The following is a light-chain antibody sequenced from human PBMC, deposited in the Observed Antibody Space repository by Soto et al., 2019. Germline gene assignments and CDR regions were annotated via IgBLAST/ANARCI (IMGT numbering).Light chain of an antibody. Sequence: EIVLTQSPGTLSLSPGERATLSCRASQSVSSSYLAWYQQKPGQAPRLLIYGASSRATGIPDRFSGSGSGTDFTLTISRLEPEDFAVYYCQQYGSSFTFGQGTHWRL. V-gene: IGKV3-20*01. CDR3: QQYGSSFT. J-gene: IGKJ5*01. CDR2: GAS. CDR1: QSVSSSY.